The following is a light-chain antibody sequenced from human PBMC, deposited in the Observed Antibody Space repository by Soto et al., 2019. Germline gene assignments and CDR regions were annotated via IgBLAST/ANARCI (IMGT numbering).Light chain of an antibody. CDR1: QSVGSY. CDR2: DAS. J-gene: IGKJ4*01. V-gene: IGKV3-11*01. Sequence: EIVLTQSPATLSLSPGEGATLSCRASQSVGSYLAWYQQKPGQAPRLLIYDASTRATGIPARFSGSGSGTDFTLTISSLEPEDFAVYYCQQRGNWPALTFGGGTKVEIK. CDR3: QQRGNWPALT.